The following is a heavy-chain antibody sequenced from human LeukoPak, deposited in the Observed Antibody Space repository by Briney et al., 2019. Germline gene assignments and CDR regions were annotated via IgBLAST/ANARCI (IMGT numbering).Heavy chain of an antibody. V-gene: IGHV3-23*01. Sequence: GGSLRLSCAASGFTFSSYAMSWVRQAPGKGLEWVSAISGGGGSTYHADSVKGRFTISRDNSKNTVYLQMNSLRAEDTAVYYCAKREGFSSGHFDYWSQGTLVTVSS. J-gene: IGHJ4*02. CDR2: ISGGGGST. D-gene: IGHD3-22*01. CDR1: GFTFSSYA. CDR3: AKREGFSSGHFDY.